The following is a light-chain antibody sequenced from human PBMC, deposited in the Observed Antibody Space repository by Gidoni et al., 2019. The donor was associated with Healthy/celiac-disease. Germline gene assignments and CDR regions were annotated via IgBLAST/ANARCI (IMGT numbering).Light chain of an antibody. CDR3: QQSYSTLPIT. CDR1: QSISSY. V-gene: IGKV1-39*01. J-gene: IGKJ5*01. Sequence: EIQMTQPPSSLSASVGDRVTITCRASQSISSYLNWYQRKPGKAPRLLIYAASSLHSGVPSRFSGSGSGTDFTLTISSLQPEDFATYYCQQSYSTLPITFXXXTRLEIK. CDR2: AAS.